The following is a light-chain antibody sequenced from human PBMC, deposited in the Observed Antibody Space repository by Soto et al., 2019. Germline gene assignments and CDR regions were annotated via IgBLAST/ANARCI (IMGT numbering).Light chain of an antibody. Sequence: SLLVTLGQPASISCRSSQSVVDSDRNTYLNWFQQSPGQSPRRLIYKVSNRDSGVPDRFSGSGSGADFTLQISRVEAEEVGVYYCMQATDLPWKFGQGTRIDIK. CDR1: QSVVDSDRNTY. CDR3: MQATDLPWK. CDR2: KVS. J-gene: IGKJ1*01. V-gene: IGKV2-30*01.